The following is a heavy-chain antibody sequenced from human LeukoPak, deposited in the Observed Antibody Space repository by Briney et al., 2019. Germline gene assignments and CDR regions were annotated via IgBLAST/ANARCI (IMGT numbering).Heavy chain of an antibody. Sequence: SETLSLTCTVSGGSISSGSYYWSWIRQPAGKGLEWIGRTYTSGSTNYNPSLKSRVTISVDTSKNQFSLKLSSVTAADTAVYYCARDAPPHYDILTGYYRGYYYYYMDVWGKGTTVTVSS. CDR3: ARDAPPHYDILTGYYRGYYYYYMDV. CDR2: TYTSGST. D-gene: IGHD3-9*01. CDR1: GGSISSGSYY. J-gene: IGHJ6*03. V-gene: IGHV4-61*02.